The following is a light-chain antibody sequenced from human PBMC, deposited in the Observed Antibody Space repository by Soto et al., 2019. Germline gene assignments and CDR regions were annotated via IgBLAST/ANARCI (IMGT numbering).Light chain of an antibody. CDR1: QSVLYTYNNKNY. CDR2: WAS. J-gene: IGKJ2*01. V-gene: IGKV4-1*01. Sequence: DIVVTQSPDSLAVSLGERATINCKSSQSVLYTYNNKNYLAWYQQKPGQPPKLIIYWASTRESGVPDRFSRNGFRTDFTLTISSLQPEDEAVYYSDQQFSTPYTFGHSTKLEIK. CDR3: DQQFSTPYT.